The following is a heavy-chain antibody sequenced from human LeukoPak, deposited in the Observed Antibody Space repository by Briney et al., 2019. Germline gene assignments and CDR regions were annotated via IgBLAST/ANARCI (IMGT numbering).Heavy chain of an antibody. V-gene: IGHV1-69*01. CDR2: IIPIFGTA. CDR3: ARSLTGYSSGWFNYYYYYGMDV. J-gene: IGHJ6*02. D-gene: IGHD6-19*01. Sequence: SVKVSCKASGGTFSSYAISWVRQAPGQGLEWMGGIIPIFGTANYAQKFQGRVTITADESTSTAYMELSSLRSEDTAVYYCARSLTGYSSGWFNYYYYYGMDVWGQGTTVTVSS. CDR1: GGTFSSYA.